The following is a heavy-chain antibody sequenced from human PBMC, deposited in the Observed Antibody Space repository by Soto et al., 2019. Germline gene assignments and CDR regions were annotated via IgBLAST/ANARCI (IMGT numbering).Heavy chain of an antibody. Sequence: VGSLRLSCAAPGFTFSNFWMDWVRQAPGKGLEWVANINPDGSEKHYVDSVKGRFTISRDNAKNSLYLQMSSLTAEDSALYYCSRSLDSWGQGTRVTVSS. CDR2: INPDGSEK. V-gene: IGHV3-7*01. J-gene: IGHJ4*02. CDR3: SRSLDS. CDR1: GFTFSNFW.